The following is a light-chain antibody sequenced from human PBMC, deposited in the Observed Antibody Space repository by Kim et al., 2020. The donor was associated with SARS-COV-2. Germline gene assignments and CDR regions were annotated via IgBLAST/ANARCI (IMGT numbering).Light chain of an antibody. CDR2: GAS. J-gene: IGKJ1*01. Sequence: SPGERATLSCRASRSVSSNLAWYQQKPGQAPRLLIYGASTRATGIPARFSGSGSGTEFTLTISSLQSEDFAVYYCQQYNNWPRWTFGQGTKVDIK. V-gene: IGKV3-15*01. CDR3: QQYNNWPRWT. CDR1: RSVSSN.